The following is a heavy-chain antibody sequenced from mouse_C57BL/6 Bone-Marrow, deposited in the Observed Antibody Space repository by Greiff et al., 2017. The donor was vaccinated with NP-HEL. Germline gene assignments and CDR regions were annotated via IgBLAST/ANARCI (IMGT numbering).Heavy chain of an antibody. V-gene: IGHV1-64*01. D-gene: IGHD2-1*01. CDR3: ARVYCYCAMGG. Sequence: VQLQQPGAELVKPGASEKLSCKASGYTFTSYWMHWVKQRPGQGLEWIGMIHPNSGSTNYNEKFKSKATLTVDKSSSTAYMHLSSLTSEYSAVYCCARVYCYCAMGGWGKRTSVTV. CDR2: IHPNSGST. CDR1: GYTFTSYW. J-gene: IGHJ4*01.